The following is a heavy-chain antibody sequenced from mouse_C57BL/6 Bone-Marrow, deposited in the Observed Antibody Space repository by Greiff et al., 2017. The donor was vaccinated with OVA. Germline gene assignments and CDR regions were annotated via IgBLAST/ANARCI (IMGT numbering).Heavy chain of an antibody. Sequence: QVQLQQSGAELVRPGTSVKMSCKASGYTFTNYWIGWAKQRPGHGLEWIGDIYPGGGYPNYNEKFKGKATLTADKSSSPAYMQFSSLTSEDSAIYDCARLTAAQAHYCDYWGQGTTLTVSS. V-gene: IGHV1-63*01. CDR3: ARLTAAQAHYCDY. CDR2: IYPGGGYP. CDR1: GYTFTNYW. J-gene: IGHJ2*01. D-gene: IGHD3-2*02.